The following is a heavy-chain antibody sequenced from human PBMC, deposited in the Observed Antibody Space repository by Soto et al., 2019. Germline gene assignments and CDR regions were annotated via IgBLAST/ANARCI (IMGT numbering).Heavy chain of an antibody. CDR2: SKNKADSYTT. D-gene: IGHD3-10*01. CDR1: GFTFSDHY. CDR3: TVWGSGNDFGAA. J-gene: IGHJ4*01. V-gene: IGHV3-72*01. Sequence: EVQLVESGGGLVQPGGSLRLSCAASGFTFSDHYMDWVRQAPGKGLEWVGRSKNKADSYTTEYAASVKGRFTISRDGSKNSLFLQMNSLKTEYTAVYYCTVWGSGNDFGAAWGHGILVTVSS.